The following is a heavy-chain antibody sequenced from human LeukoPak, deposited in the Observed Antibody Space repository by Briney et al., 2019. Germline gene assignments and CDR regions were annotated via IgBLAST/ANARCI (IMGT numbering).Heavy chain of an antibody. CDR1: GYSISRGYS. CDR3: ARSKGYGTLRYYFDY. V-gene: IGHV4-61*01. J-gene: IGHJ4*02. Sequence: PSETLSLTCTVSGYSISRGYSWGWIRQPPGKGLEWIGYIYYSGSTNYNPSLKSRVTISVDTSKNQFSLKLSSVTAADTAVYYCARSKGYGTLRYYFDYWGQGTLVTVSS. D-gene: IGHD5-18*01. CDR2: IYYSGST.